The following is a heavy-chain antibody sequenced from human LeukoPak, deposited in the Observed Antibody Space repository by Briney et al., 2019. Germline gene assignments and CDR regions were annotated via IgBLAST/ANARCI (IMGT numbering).Heavy chain of an antibody. Sequence: SETLSLTCTVSGGSISTYYWSWIRQPPGKGLEWIGYIYYSSNTHYNPSLKSRVTISLDTSKNQFSLNLRSVTAADTAVYYCARSYSGSGYYYYGMDVWGQGTPVTVSS. D-gene: IGHD1-26*01. CDR2: IYYSSNT. J-gene: IGHJ6*02. CDR1: GGSISTYY. CDR3: ARSYSGSGYYYYGMDV. V-gene: IGHV4-59*01.